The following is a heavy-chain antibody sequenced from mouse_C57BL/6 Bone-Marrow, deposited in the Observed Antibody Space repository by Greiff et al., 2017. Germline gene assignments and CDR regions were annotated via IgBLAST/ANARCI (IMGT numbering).Heavy chain of an antibody. J-gene: IGHJ2*01. CDR3: ASRGLPAY. V-gene: IGHV1-55*01. CDR1: GYTFTSYW. CDR2: IYPGSGST. Sequence: VQLQQPGAELVKPGASVKMSCKASGYTFTSYWITWVKQRTGQGLEWIGDIYPGSGSTNYNEKFKSKATLTVDPSSSTAYMQLRSLTSEASAVXDCASRGLPAYWGQGTTLTVSA. D-gene: IGHD2-4*01.